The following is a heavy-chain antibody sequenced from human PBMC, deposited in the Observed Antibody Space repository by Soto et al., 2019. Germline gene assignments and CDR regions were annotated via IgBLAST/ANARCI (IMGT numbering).Heavy chain of an antibody. V-gene: IGHV1-3*04. Sequence: QVQLVQSGPEVKQPGASVRISCQASGYSFTHFEMHWVRQAPGQRLELMGWINTGNGDTKYSQKFQGRVTFTRDTSASTAYLDLDGLTSDDTSFYFCARGLTRLDYWGQGTLVTVSS. D-gene: IGHD2-21*02. J-gene: IGHJ4*02. CDR1: GYSFTHFE. CDR3: ARGLTRLDY. CDR2: INTGNGDT.